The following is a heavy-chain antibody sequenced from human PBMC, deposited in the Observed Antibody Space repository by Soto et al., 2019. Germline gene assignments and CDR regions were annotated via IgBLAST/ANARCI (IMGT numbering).Heavy chain of an antibody. CDR3: ARAYCSGGSCWAWSSWFDP. V-gene: IGHV4-39*01. CDR1: DGSVSSSRYY. J-gene: IGHJ5*02. D-gene: IGHD2-15*01. CDR2: IYYSGTT. Sequence: SETLSLTCTVSDGSVSSSRYYWGWIRQPPGKGLEWIGSIYYSGTTYYKPSLKSRVIISVDTSKNQFSLKLSSVTAADTAVYYCARAYCSGGSCWAWSSWFDPWGQGTLVTVSS.